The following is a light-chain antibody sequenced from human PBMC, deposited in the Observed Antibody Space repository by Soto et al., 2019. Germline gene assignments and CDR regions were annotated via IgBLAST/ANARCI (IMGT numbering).Light chain of an antibody. CDR2: DDS. J-gene: IGLJ2*01. Sequence: SYVLTQPPSVSVAPGQTASITCGGNNIGSKSVHWYQQRPGQAPVLVVSDDSDRPSGIPERFSGSNSGNTATLTISGVAAGDEADYYCQVWESISDHVVFGGGTKLTVL. CDR1: NIGSKS. V-gene: IGLV3-21*02. CDR3: QVWESISDHVV.